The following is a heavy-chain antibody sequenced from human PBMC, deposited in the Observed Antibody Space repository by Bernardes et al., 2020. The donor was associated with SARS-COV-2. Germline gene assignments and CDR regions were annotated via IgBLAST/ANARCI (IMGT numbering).Heavy chain of an antibody. J-gene: IGHJ6*02. CDR2: ISYDGSNK. Sequence: GGSLRLSCAASGFTFSSYGMHWVRQAPGKGLEWVAVISYDGSNKYYADSVKGRFTISRDNYKNTLYLQMNSLRAEDTAVYYCAKDPQYYDFWSGYLGPQTNYYYYYGMDVWGQGTTVTVSS. CDR1: GFTFSSYG. D-gene: IGHD3-3*01. V-gene: IGHV3-30*18. CDR3: AKDPQYYDFWSGYLGPQTNYYYYYGMDV.